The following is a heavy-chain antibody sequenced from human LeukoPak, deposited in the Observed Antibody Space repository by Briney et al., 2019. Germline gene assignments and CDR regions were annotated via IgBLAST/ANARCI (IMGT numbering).Heavy chain of an antibody. V-gene: IGHV4-59*01. D-gene: IGHD3-3*01. CDR3: ARASLSYDFWSGSYPASYGMDV. J-gene: IGHJ6*02. CDR2: IYYSGST. Sequence: SETLSLTCTVSGGSISSYYWSWIRQPPGEGLEWIGYIYYSGSTNYNPSLKSRVTISVDTSKNQFSLKLSSVTAADTAVYYCARASLSYDFWSGSYPASYGMDVWGQGTTVTVSS. CDR1: GGSISSYY.